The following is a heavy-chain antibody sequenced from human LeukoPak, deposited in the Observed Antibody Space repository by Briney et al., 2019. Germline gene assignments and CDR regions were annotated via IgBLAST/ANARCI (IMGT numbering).Heavy chain of an antibody. CDR1: GYTFTDYY. D-gene: IGHD6-19*01. CDR2: INPNSGGT. CDR3: TRDISGWYVGAFDY. Sequence: ASVKVSCKASGYTFTDYYMHWVRQAPGQGLEWMGWINPNSGGTNYGQRFQGRVTMARDTSISTAYIELSRLRSDDTAVYYCTRDISGWYVGAFDYWGQGTLVTVSS. J-gene: IGHJ4*02. V-gene: IGHV1-2*02.